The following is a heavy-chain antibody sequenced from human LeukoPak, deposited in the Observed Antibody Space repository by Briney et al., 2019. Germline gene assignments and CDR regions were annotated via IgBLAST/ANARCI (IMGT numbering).Heavy chain of an antibody. Sequence: TSETLSLTCTVSGGSISSYYWSWIRQPPGKGLEWIGYIYSSGSTNYNPSLKSRVTISVDTSKNQFSLKLSSVTAADTAVYYCARGGVDTAMVGSIYYWGQGTLVTVSS. CDR1: GGSISSYY. CDR3: ARGGVDTAMVGSIYY. V-gene: IGHV4-59*01. CDR2: IYSSGST. D-gene: IGHD5-18*01. J-gene: IGHJ4*02.